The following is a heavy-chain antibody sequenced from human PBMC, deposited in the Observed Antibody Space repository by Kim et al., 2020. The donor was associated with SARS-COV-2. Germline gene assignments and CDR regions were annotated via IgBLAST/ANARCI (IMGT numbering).Heavy chain of an antibody. CDR3: ARDDSSDSYYFDY. V-gene: IGHV4-31*02. Sequence: YNPSLKSRVTISVDTSKNQFSLKLSSVTAADTAVYYCARDDSSDSYYFDYWGQGTLVTVSS. D-gene: IGHD3-22*01. J-gene: IGHJ4*02.